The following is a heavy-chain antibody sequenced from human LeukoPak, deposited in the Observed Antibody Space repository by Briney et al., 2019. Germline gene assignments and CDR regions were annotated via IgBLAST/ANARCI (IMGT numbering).Heavy chain of an antibody. V-gene: IGHV1-2*02. J-gene: IGHJ4*02. CDR3: ARDPASSGWYVRYDY. Sequence: ASVKVSCKASGYTFTGYYMHWVRQAPGQGLEWMGWINPNSGGTNYAQKFQGRVTMTRDTSISTAYMELGRLRSDDTAVYYCARDPASSGWYVRYDYWGQGTLVTVSS. CDR1: GYTFTGYY. CDR2: INPNSGGT. D-gene: IGHD6-19*01.